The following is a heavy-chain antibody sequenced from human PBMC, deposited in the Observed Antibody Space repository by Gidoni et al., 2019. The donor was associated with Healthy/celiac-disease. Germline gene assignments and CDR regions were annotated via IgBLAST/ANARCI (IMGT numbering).Heavy chain of an antibody. D-gene: IGHD6-19*01. V-gene: IGHV3-30*01. CDR1: GFTFSSYA. J-gene: IGHJ4*02. CDR3: ARDSSGWPLGFDY. Sequence: QVQRVESGGGVVQPGRSLRLSCAASGFTFSSYAMHWVRQAPGKGLEWVAVISYDGSNKYYADSVKGRFTISRDNSKDTRDLQMNSLRAEDTAVYYCARDSSGWPLGFDYWGQGTLVSVSS. CDR2: ISYDGSNK.